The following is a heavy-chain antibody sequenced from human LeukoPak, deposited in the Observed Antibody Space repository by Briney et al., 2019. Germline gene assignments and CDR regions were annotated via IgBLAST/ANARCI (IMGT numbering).Heavy chain of an antibody. J-gene: IGHJ5*02. V-gene: IGHV1-2*02. D-gene: IGHD3-22*01. CDR3: ARDLYRYYYDSSGHRNWFDP. CDR2: INPNSGGT. Sequence: ASVKVSCKASGYTFTGYYMHWVRQAPGQGLEWMGWINPNSGGTNYAQKFQGRVTMTRDTSISTAYMELSRLRSDDTAVYYCARDLYRYYYDSSGHRNWFDPWGQGTLVTVSS. CDR1: GYTFTGYY.